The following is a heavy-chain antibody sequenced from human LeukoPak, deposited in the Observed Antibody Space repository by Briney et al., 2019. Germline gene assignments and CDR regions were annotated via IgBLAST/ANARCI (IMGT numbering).Heavy chain of an antibody. CDR3: AKDLRDIVVVVAATHAEYFQH. CDR2: ISGGGGST. V-gene: IGHV3-23*01. Sequence: VGSLRLSCAASVYSFRVYAMSAVRPALGERLEWGSPISGGGGSTYYADSVKGRFTISRDNSKNTLYLQMNSLRAEDTAVYYCAKDLRDIVVVVAATHAEYFQHWGQGTLVTVSS. J-gene: IGHJ1*01. CDR1: VYSFRVYA. D-gene: IGHD2-15*01.